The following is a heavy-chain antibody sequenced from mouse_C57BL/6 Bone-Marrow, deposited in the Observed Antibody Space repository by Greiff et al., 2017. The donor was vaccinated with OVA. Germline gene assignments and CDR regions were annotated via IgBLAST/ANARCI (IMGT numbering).Heavy chain of an antibody. D-gene: IGHD1-1*01. CDR1: GFSLTSYG. CDR2: IWSGGST. CDR3: ARNSPTPYYYAMDY. Sequence: VKVVESGPGLVQPSQSLSITCTVSGFSLTSYGVHWVRQSPGKGLEWLGVIWSGGSTDDNAAFISRLSISKDNSKSQVFFKMNSLQADDTAIYYCARNSPTPYYYAMDYWGQGTSVTVSS. V-gene: IGHV2-2*01. J-gene: IGHJ4*01.